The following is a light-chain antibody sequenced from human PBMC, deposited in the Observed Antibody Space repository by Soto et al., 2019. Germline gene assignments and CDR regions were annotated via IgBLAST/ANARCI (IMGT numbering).Light chain of an antibody. J-gene: IGKJ2*01. Sequence: DIQLTQSPSFLSPSIGESVTITCRASQVISTSLAWYQVKPGKAPKLLIYDVSNLERGVPPRFSGSTSGAESTLTITGLQPDDLGTYYCQHTTDFTFGQGTKVDI. CDR2: DVS. CDR1: QVISTS. CDR3: QHTTDFT. V-gene: IGKV1-9*01.